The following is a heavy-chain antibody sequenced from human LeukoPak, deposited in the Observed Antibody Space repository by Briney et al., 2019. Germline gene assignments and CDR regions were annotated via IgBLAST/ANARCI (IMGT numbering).Heavy chain of an antibody. J-gene: IGHJ3*02. Sequence: PGGSLRLSCAAAGFTFSDYYMSWIRQAPGKGLEWVSYISSSGSTIYYADSVKGRFTISSDNAKNSLYLQMNSLRAEDTSVYYCARDSPEQLFYQPRDAFDIWGQGTMVTVSS. CDR3: ARDSPEQLFYQPRDAFDI. D-gene: IGHD2-21*01. V-gene: IGHV3-11*01. CDR2: ISSSGSTI. CDR1: GFTFSDYY.